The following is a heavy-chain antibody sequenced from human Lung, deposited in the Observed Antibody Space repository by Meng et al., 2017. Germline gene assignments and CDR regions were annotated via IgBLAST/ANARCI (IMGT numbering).Heavy chain of an antibody. CDR3: ARDEEISAAGKLFGDY. J-gene: IGHJ4*02. Sequence: QGLWVQAGAVGKKPGALVKVSCKASGYTFPDYWLHWVRRAPGQGLEWMGRINPKCGDTHYAQRFQGRVTMTGDTSISTAYMELSGLRSDDTDMNYCARDEEISAAGKLFGDYWGQGTLVTVSS. CDR2: INPKCGDT. CDR1: GYTFPDYW. D-gene: IGHD6-13*01. V-gene: IGHV1-2*05.